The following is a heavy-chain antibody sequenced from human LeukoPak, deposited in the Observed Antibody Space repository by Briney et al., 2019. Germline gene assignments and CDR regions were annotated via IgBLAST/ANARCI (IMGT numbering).Heavy chain of an antibody. V-gene: IGHV1-2*04. CDR2: INPNSGGT. J-gene: IGHJ4*02. CDR1: GYTFTGYY. D-gene: IGHD2-2*01. CDR3: ARAPYCSSSTCPEVNFDY. Sequence: ASVKVSCKASGYTFTGYYMHWVRQAPGQGLEWMGWINPNSGGTNYAQKFQGWVTMTRDTSISTAYMELSRLRSDDTAVYFCARAPYCSSSTCPEVNFDYWGQGTLVTVSS.